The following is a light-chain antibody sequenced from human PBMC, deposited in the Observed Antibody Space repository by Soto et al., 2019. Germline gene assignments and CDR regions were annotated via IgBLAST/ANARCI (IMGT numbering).Light chain of an antibody. CDR1: QSVSSH. J-gene: IGKJ1*01. V-gene: IGKV3-15*01. Sequence: EIEMTQSPATLSLSPGERATLYCWASQSVSSHLAWYQQKPGQAPRLLIYGASTRVTGVPARFSGSGSGTEFILSISSLQSEDFAVYYCQHYNNWPPWTFGQGTKVEIK. CDR2: GAS. CDR3: QHYNNWPPWT.